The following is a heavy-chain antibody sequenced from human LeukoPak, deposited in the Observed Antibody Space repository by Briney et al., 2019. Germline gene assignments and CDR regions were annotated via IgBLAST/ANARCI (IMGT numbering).Heavy chain of an antibody. D-gene: IGHD3-10*01. CDR3: ARDRRTVGSGSYWRLWFDP. CDR1: GDSVSSNSAA. CDR2: TYYRSKWYN. J-gene: IGHJ5*02. Sequence: SQTLSLTCAISGDSVSSNSAAWNWISQSPSRGLEWLGRTYYRSKWYNHYAGSVKSRITINPDTSKNQFSLQLNSVTPEDTAVYYCARDRRTVGSGSYWRLWFDPWGQGTLVTVSS. V-gene: IGHV6-1*01.